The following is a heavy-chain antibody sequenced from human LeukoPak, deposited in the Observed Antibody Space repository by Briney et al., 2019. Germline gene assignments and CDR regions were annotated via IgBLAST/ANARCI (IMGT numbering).Heavy chain of an antibody. CDR3: TTVDSGSYLNYFYYYMDV. CDR2: IKSKADGGTT. J-gene: IGHJ6*03. D-gene: IGHD3-10*01. V-gene: IGHV3-15*01. Sequence: GGSLRLSCAASGFTFSNAWMSWVRQAPGKGLEWVGRIKSKADGGTTDYAAPVKGRFTISRDDSKNTLYLQMNSLKTEDTAVYYCTTVDSGSYLNYFYYYMDVWGKGTMVTVSS. CDR1: GFTFSNAW.